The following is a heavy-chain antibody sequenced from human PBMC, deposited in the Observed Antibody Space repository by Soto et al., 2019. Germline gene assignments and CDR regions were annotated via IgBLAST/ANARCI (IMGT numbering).Heavy chain of an antibody. CDR2: IIPIFGVT. J-gene: IGHJ4*02. CDR1: GGTFSSYT. V-gene: IGHV1-69*05. D-gene: IGHD1-1*01. Sequence: QVQLVQSGAEVKKPGSSVKVSCKASGGTFSSYTITWVRQAPGQGLEWLGGIIPIFGVTNYAQKFQDRVKITTDTFTATAYMELSRLRPEETAVYYCVRDWESTTQTWGFGDSWGQGTLVTVSS. CDR3: VRDWESTTQTWGFGDS.